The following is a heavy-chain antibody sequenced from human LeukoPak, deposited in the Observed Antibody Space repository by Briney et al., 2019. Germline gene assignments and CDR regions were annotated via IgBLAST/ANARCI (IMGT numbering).Heavy chain of an antibody. Sequence: VASVKVSCKASGGTFSIYAISWVRQAPGQGLEWMGGIIPIFGTANYAQKFQGRVTITADESTSTAYMELSSLRSEDTAVYYCARSVGGVIGQFDYWGQATLVTVSS. D-gene: IGHD3-16*02. V-gene: IGHV1-69*13. J-gene: IGHJ4*02. CDR1: GGTFSIYA. CDR2: IIPIFGTA. CDR3: ARSVGGVIGQFDY.